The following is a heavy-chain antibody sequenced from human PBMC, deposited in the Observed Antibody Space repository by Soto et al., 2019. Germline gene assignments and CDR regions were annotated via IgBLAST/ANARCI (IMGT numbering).Heavy chain of an antibody. Sequence: GGSLRLSCAASGFTFSSYAMHWVRQAPGKGLEWVAVISYDGSNKYYADSVKGRFTISRDNSKNTLYLQMNSLRAEDTAVYYCARDIDHCSRTSCYPPYYGMDVWGQGTTVTVSS. CDR1: GFTFSSYA. J-gene: IGHJ6*02. D-gene: IGHD2-2*01. V-gene: IGHV3-30-3*01. CDR2: ISYDGSNK. CDR3: ARDIDHCSRTSCYPPYYGMDV.